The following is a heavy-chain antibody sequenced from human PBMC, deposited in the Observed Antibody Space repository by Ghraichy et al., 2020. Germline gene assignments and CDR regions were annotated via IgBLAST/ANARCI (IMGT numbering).Heavy chain of an antibody. CDR2: IYYSGST. D-gene: IGHD3-22*01. CDR3: ARHVNNYYYDPRSKFDP. Sequence: SETLSLTCTVSGGSISSYYWSWIRQPPGKGLEWIGYIYYSGSTNYNPSLKSRVTISVDTSKNQFSLKLSSVTAADTAVYYCARHVNNYYYDPRSKFDPWGQGTLVTVSS. V-gene: IGHV4-59*08. CDR1: GGSISSYY. J-gene: IGHJ5*02.